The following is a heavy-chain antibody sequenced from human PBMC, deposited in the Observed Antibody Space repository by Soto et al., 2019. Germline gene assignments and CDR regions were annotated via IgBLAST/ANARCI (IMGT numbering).Heavy chain of an antibody. J-gene: IGHJ4*02. CDR2: LSGSGTST. V-gene: IGHV3-23*01. CDR1: GFTFSDRY. D-gene: IGHD6-19*01. CDR3: AKATTNGGWFNPFDS. Sequence: GGSLRLSCAASGFTFSDRYIDWVRQAPGKGLEWVSGLSGSGTSTYYADSVKGRFTISRDNSRDTLFLQMNSLTADDTAVYYCAKATTNGGWFNPFDSWGQGALVTVSS.